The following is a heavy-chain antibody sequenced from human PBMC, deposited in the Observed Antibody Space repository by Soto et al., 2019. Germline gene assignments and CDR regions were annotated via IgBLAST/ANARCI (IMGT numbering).Heavy chain of an antibody. CDR3: ARGLGGRMDD. J-gene: IGHJ6*02. CDR1: GTIFSSYT. D-gene: IGHD3-16*01. Sequence: QVQLLQSGAEVKKPGSSVRVSCKASGTIFSSYTISWVRQAPGQGLEWMGRIIPILGETNSAQKFQGRVPLTADKSTNTAYMELNSLRLEDTAVYYCARGLGGRMDDWGQGTTVNVS. CDR2: IIPILGET. V-gene: IGHV1-69*08.